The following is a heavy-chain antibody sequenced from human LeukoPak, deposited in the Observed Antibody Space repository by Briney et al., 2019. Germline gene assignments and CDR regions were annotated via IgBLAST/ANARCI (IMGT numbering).Heavy chain of an antibody. D-gene: IGHD3-3*01. CDR3: ARELSDDFWSGYYYQYFDY. V-gene: IGHV1-2*02. J-gene: IGHJ4*02. CDR1: GYTFTGYY. Sequence: GASVKVSRKASGYTFTGYYMHWVRQAPGQGLEWMGWINPNSGGTNYAQKFQGRVTMTRDTSISTAYMELSRLRSDDTAVYYCARELSDDFWSGYYYQYFDYWGQGTLVTVSS. CDR2: INPNSGGT.